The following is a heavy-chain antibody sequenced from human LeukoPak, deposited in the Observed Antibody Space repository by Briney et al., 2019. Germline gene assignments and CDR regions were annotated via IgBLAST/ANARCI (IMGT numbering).Heavy chain of an antibody. CDR2: IYYSGST. Sequence: SETLSLTCTVSGGSVSSGSYYWSWIRQPPGKGLEWIGYIYYSGSTNYNPSLKSRVTISVDTSKNQFSLKLSSVTAADTAVYYSARDQLRYSSGYKPLDYWGQGTLVTVSS. CDR3: ARDQLRYSSGYKPLDY. D-gene: IGHD6-19*01. V-gene: IGHV4-61*01. J-gene: IGHJ4*02. CDR1: GGSVSSGSYY.